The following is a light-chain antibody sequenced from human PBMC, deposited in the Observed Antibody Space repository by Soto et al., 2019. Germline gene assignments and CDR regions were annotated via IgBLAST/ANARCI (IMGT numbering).Light chain of an antibody. J-gene: IGKJ5*01. CDR2: DVS. V-gene: IGKV1-13*02. Sequence: AIQLTQSPSSLSASVGDRVTITCRASQDIRGALAWYQQKPGKAPKILIYDVSTLGSGVPSRFSGSSSGTDFTLTISRLKPVDFATYYCQQFNSYPITFGQGTRLEIK. CDR1: QDIRGA. CDR3: QQFNSYPIT.